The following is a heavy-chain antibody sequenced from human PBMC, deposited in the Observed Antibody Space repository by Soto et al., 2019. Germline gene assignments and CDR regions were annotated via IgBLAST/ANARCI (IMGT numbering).Heavy chain of an antibody. CDR3: AGLRWLGPYGMDV. Sequence: ETLSLTCTVSGGSISSYYWSWIRQPPGKGLEWIGYIYYSGSTNYNPSLKSRVTISVDTSKNQFSLKLSSVTAADTAVYYCAGLRWLGPYGMDVWGQGTTVTVSS. J-gene: IGHJ6*02. D-gene: IGHD3-22*01. CDR1: GGSISSYY. CDR2: IYYSGST. V-gene: IGHV4-59*13.